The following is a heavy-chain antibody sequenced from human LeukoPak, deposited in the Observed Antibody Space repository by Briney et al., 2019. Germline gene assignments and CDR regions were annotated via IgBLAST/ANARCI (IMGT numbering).Heavy chain of an antibody. CDR3: ARDRWYYYGSGSYHFDY. CDR1: GGTFSSYA. V-gene: IGHV1-69*04. J-gene: IGHJ4*02. CDR2: IIPILGIA. D-gene: IGHD3-10*01. Sequence: ASVKVSCKASGGTFSSYAISWVRQAPGQGLEWMGRIIPILGIANYAQKFQGRVTITADKSTSTAYMELSSLRSEDTAVYYCARDRWYYYGSGSYHFDYWGQGTLVTVSS.